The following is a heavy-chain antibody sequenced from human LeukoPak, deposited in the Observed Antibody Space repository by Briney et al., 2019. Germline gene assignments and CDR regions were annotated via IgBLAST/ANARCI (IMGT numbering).Heavy chain of an antibody. V-gene: IGHV4-34*01. D-gene: IGHD2-15*01. Sequence: TSVTLSLTCAVYGGSFSGYYWSWIRQPPGKGLEWIGEINHSGSTNYNPSLKSRVTISVDTSKNQFSLKLSSVTAADTAAYYCARGFCSGGSCYSYYYYYGMDVWGQGTTVTVSS. CDR1: GGSFSGYY. CDR2: INHSGST. J-gene: IGHJ6*02. CDR3: ARGFCSGGSCYSYYYYYGMDV.